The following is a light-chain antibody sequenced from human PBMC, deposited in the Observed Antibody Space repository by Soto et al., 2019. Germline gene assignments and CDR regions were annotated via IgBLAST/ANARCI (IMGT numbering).Light chain of an antibody. CDR3: LQFGSSPRT. J-gene: IGKJ1*01. V-gene: IGKV3-20*01. CDR1: QSVSNNY. CDR2: GAS. Sequence: EIVLTQSPGTLSLSPGERATLSCRASQSVSNNYLTWYQQKPGQAPRLLIYGASSRATGIPDRFSGYGPGTDFNLTISRLEPEDFAVYYCLQFGSSPRTFGQGTKVEIK.